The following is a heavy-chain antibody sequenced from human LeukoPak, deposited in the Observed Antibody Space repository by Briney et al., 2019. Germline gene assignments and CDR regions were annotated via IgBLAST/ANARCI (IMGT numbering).Heavy chain of an antibody. CDR3: ARQRPVYGGYYYYGMDV. CDR2: MNPNSGNT. CDR1: GYTFTSYD. V-gene: IGHV1-8*01. J-gene: IGHJ6*02. D-gene: IGHD2/OR15-2a*01. Sequence: ASVKVSCKASGYTFTSYDINWVRQATGQGLEWMGWMNPNSGNTGYAQKFQGRVTMTRNTSISTAYMELSSLRSEDTAVYYCARQRPVYGGYYYYGMDVWGQGTTVTVSS.